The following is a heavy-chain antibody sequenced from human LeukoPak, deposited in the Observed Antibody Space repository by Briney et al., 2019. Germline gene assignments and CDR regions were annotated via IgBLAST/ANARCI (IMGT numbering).Heavy chain of an antibody. J-gene: IGHJ4*02. CDR1: GGSISSYY. Sequence: SETLSLTCTVSGGSISSYYWSWIRQPPGKGLEWIGYIYYRGSTNYNPSLKSRVTISVDTSKNQFSLKLSSVTAADTAVYYCARVGYYGSGSYYRYWGQGTLVTVSS. V-gene: IGHV4-59*01. CDR3: ARVGYYGSGSYYRY. CDR2: IYYRGST. D-gene: IGHD3-10*01.